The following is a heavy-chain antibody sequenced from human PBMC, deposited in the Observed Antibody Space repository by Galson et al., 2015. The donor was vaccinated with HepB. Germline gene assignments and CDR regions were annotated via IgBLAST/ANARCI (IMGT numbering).Heavy chain of an antibody. Sequence: SVKASCKASGYTFTSYYMHWVRQAPGQGLEWMGIINPSGGSTSYAQKFQGRVTMTRDTSTSTVYMELSSLRSEDTAVYYCARGRITGTTGAERRGYYFDYWGQGTLVTVSS. V-gene: IGHV1-46*01. J-gene: IGHJ4*02. D-gene: IGHD1-7*01. CDR2: INPSGGST. CDR3: ARGRITGTTGAERRGYYFDY. CDR1: GYTFTSYY.